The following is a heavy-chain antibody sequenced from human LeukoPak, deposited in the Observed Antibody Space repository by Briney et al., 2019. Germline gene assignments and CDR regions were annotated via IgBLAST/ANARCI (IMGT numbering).Heavy chain of an antibody. J-gene: IGHJ3*02. D-gene: IGHD3-22*01. CDR2: ISYTGST. CDR1: GGSISKYF. Sequence: SETLSLTCTVSGGSISKYFWSWIRQPPGKGLEWFGYISYTGSTNYNPSLKSRVTMSVDTSNNRFSLRLTPVTAADTAVYYCARLPVYDSSGHYGFDIWGQGTMVTVSS. V-gene: IGHV4-59*08. CDR3: ARLPVYDSSGHYGFDI.